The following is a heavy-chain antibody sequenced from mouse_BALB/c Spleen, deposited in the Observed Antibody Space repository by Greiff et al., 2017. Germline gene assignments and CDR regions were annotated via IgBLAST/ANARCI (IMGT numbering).Heavy chain of an antibody. D-gene: IGHD2-4*01. CDR1: GFTFSNYW. V-gene: IGHV6-6*02. J-gene: IGHJ3*01. CDR3: TRWRLNAY. CDR2: IRLKSNNYAT. Sequence: EVHLVESGGGLVQPGGSMKISCVASGFTFSNYWMNWVRQSPEKGLEWVAEIRLKSNNYATHYAESVKGRFTISRDDSKSSVYLQMNNLRAEDTGIYYCTRWRLNAYWGQGTLVTVSA.